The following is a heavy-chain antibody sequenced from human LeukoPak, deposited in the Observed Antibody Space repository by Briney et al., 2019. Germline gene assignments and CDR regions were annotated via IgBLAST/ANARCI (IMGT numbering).Heavy chain of an antibody. J-gene: IGHJ4*02. V-gene: IGHV3-11*03. Sequence: GGSLRLSCVVSGIPFSDYYMNWIRQTPERGLEWISYISASSSYTDYADSVKGRFTISRDNAQNALFLQMNRLRVEDTAVYYCAAGTAADYWGQGTQVTVS. CDR2: ISASSSYT. D-gene: IGHD6-13*01. CDR3: AAGTAADY. CDR1: GIPFSDYY.